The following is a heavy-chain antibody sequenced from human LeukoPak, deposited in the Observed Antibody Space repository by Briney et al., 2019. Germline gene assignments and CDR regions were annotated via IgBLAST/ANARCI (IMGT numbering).Heavy chain of an antibody. CDR1: GGSFSGYY. Sequence: SETLSLTCAVYGGSFSGYYWSWIRQPPGKGLEWIGEINHSGSTNYNPSLKSRVTISVDTSKNQFSLKLSSVTAADTAVYYCARGRNGYYDFWSGSWFDPWGQGTLVTVSS. V-gene: IGHV4-34*01. D-gene: IGHD3-3*01. CDR3: ARGRNGYYDFWSGSWFDP. CDR2: INHSGST. J-gene: IGHJ5*02.